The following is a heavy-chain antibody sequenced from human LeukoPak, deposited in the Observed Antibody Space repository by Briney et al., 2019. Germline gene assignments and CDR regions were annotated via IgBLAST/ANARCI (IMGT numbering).Heavy chain of an antibody. CDR3: ARSRSGTYYNADV. V-gene: IGHV3-30*04. Sequence: GGSLRLSCTASGFTFTRYAMHWVRQAPGKGLEWVTVTSSDQSKKYYADSVKGRFTISRDNSLYLQMSSLRAEDTAVYYCARSRSGTYYNADVWGKGTTVTISS. CDR2: TSSDQSKK. D-gene: IGHD3-10*01. J-gene: IGHJ6*04. CDR1: GFTFTRYA.